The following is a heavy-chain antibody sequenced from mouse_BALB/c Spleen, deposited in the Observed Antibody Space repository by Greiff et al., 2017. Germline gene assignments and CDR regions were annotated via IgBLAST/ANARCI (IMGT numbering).Heavy chain of an antibody. D-gene: IGHD2-12*01. J-gene: IGHJ4*01. CDR2: INPGSGGT. CDR3: ARLLLRYYAMDY. CDR1: GYAFTNYL. Sequence: VKLQESGAELVRPGTSVKVSCKASGYAFTNYLIEWVKQRPGQGLEWIGVINPGSGGTNYNEKFKGKATLTADKSSSTAYMQLSSLTSDDSAVYFCARLLLRYYAMDYWGQGTSVTVSS. V-gene: IGHV1-54*01.